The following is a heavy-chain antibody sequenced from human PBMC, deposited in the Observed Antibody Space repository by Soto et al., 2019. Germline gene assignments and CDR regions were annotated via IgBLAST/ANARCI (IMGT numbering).Heavy chain of an antibody. CDR3: ARDWILGLDY. Sequence: QVQLQESGPGLVKPSQTLSLTCTVSGGSISSGDYYWSWIRQPPGKGLEWIGYIYYSGSTYYNPYLTSRVTIAVDTSRTQFSMKLSSVTAADTAVYYCARDWILGLDYWGQGTLVTVSS. J-gene: IGHJ4*02. D-gene: IGHD5-18*01. CDR2: IYYSGST. CDR1: GGSISSGDYY. V-gene: IGHV4-30-4*01.